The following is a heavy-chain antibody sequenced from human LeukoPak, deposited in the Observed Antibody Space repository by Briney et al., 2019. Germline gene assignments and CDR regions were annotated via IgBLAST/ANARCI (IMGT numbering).Heavy chain of an antibody. CDR2: INDAGRDI. D-gene: IGHD3-16*01. Sequence: GGSLRLSCAPSGLTFSNYWMNWVRQAPGQGLVWLSRINDAGRDISYADSVKGRFTSSRDNAKNTLYLQMNSLRVENTAVYYCTRIRGGAHQTEYWGQRALVTVSS. CDR3: TRIRGGAHQTEY. V-gene: IGHV3-74*01. J-gene: IGHJ4*02. CDR1: GLTFSNYW.